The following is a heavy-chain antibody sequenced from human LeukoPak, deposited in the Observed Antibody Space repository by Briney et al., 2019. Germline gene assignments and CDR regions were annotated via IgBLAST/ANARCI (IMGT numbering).Heavy chain of an antibody. CDR2: IKQDGSEK. V-gene: IGHV3-7*01. J-gene: IGHJ3*02. CDR3: LRHAAEREKRRAFDI. CDR1: GFTFSGFW. D-gene: IGHD1-1*01. Sequence: PGGSLRLSCAASGFTFSGFWMSWVRQAPGKGLEWVANIKQDGSEKNYGESVKGRFTISRDNAKNSLFLDLKSLRVEDTAVYYCLRHAAEREKRRAFDIWGQRTVVTVSS.